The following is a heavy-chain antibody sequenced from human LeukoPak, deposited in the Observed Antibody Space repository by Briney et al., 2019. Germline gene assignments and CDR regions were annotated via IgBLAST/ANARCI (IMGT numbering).Heavy chain of an antibody. J-gene: IGHJ4*02. Sequence: GRSLRLSCAASRFTFSSYAMHWVRQAPGKGLEWVAVISYDGSNKYYADSVKGRFTISRDNSKNTLYLQMNSLRAEDTAVYYCARDYGDQVFDYWGQGTLVTVSS. D-gene: IGHD4-17*01. CDR2: ISYDGSNK. CDR1: RFTFSSYA. CDR3: ARDYGDQVFDY. V-gene: IGHV3-30-3*01.